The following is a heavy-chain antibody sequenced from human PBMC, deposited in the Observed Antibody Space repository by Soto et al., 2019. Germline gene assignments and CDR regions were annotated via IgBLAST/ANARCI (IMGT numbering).Heavy chain of an antibody. CDR3: AGYVGRYSGYGYYFDY. J-gene: IGHJ4*02. Sequence: GGSLRLSCAASGFTFSSYSMNWVRQAPGKGLEWVSSISSSSSYIYYADSVKGRFTISRDNAKNSLYLQMNSLRAEDTAVYYCAGYVGRYSGYGYYFDYWGQGTLVTVSS. CDR2: ISSSSSYI. V-gene: IGHV3-21*01. CDR1: GFTFSSYS. D-gene: IGHD5-12*01.